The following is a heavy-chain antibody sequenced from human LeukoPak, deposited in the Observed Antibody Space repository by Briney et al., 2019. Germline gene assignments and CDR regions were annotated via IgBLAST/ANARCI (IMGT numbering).Heavy chain of an antibody. Sequence: SETLSLTCTVSGGSISSYYWSWIRQPPGKGLEWIGYVYATGTTNYNPSLKTRATISIDTSKNQLSLTLTSVTAADTAVYYCARVGSGGAWFDFWGQGTLVSVSS. CDR1: GGSISSYY. J-gene: IGHJ4*02. D-gene: IGHD6-19*01. CDR3: ARVGSGGAWFDF. CDR2: VYATGTT. V-gene: IGHV4-59*01.